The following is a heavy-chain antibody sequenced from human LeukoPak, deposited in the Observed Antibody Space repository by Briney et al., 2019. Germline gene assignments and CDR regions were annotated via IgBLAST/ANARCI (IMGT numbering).Heavy chain of an antibody. J-gene: IGHJ5*02. CDR1: GFTFSDYY. V-gene: IGHV3-11*01. CDR3: ARDFRAAFDP. Sequence: GGSLRLSCAASGFTFSDYYTSWIRQAPGKGLEWVSYISSSGNTIYYADSVKGRFTISRDNAKNSLYLQMNSLRAEDTAVYYCARDFRAAFDPWGQGTLVTVSS. D-gene: IGHD3-10*01. CDR2: ISSSGNTI.